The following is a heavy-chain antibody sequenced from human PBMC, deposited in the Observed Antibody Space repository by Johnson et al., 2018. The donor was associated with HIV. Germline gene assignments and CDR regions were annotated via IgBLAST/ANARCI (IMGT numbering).Heavy chain of an antibody. CDR2: IGTDGDT. D-gene: IGHD6-13*01. J-gene: IGHJ3*02. CDR1: GFTFSSYD. CDR3: ARGQRSSWYPVNAFDI. Sequence: EKLVESGGGLVQPGGSLRLSCAASGFTFSSYDMHWVRQATGKGLEWVSAIGTDGDTYYPGSVKGRFTISRENAKNSLYLQMNSLRAGDTAVYYCARGQRSSWYPVNAFDIWGQGTMVTVSS. V-gene: IGHV3-13*01.